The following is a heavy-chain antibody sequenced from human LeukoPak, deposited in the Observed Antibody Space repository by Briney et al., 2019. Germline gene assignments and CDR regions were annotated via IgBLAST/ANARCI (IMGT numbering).Heavy chain of an antibody. CDR2: INHSGST. V-gene: IGHV4-34*01. J-gene: IGHJ4*02. Sequence: SETLSLTCAVYGVSFSGYYWSWIRQPPGKGLEWTGEINHSGSTNYNPSLKSRVTMSVDTSKNQLSLKLSSVTAADTAVYYCARDRYYYDSSGYYYFDYWGQGTLVTVSS. CDR3: ARDRYYYDSSGYYYFDY. CDR1: GVSFSGYY. D-gene: IGHD3-22*01.